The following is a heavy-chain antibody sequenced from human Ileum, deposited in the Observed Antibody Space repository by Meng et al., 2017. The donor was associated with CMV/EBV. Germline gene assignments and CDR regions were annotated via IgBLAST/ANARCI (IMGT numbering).Heavy chain of an antibody. Sequence: SETLSLTCTVSGGAIGSFYWTWIRQTPEKGLEWIGYISTSGTTNYNPSLKSRLAMSVDASQNQYSLNLSSVTAADTAVYYCARGRVYYYGWNPPYGMDVWGRGTTVTVSS. J-gene: IGHJ6*02. CDR3: ARGRVYYYGWNPPYGMDV. CDR2: ISTSGTT. CDR1: GGAIGSFY. D-gene: IGHD3-10*01. V-gene: IGHV4-59*01.